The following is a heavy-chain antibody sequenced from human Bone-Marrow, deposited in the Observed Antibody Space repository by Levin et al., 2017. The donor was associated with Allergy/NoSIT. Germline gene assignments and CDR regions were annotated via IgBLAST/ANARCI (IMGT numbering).Heavy chain of an antibody. CDR3: ARAGRITIFGVVIDGMDV. CDR2: IYYSGIT. V-gene: IGHV4-30-4*01. CDR1: GGSISSGDYY. D-gene: IGHD3-3*01. J-gene: IGHJ6*02. Sequence: SQTLSLTCTVSGGSISSGDYYWTWIRQPPGKGLEWIGYIYYSGITYYNPSLMSRVTISVDTSKNQFSLKLSSVTAADTAVYYCARAGRITIFGVVIDGMDVWGQGTTVTVSS.